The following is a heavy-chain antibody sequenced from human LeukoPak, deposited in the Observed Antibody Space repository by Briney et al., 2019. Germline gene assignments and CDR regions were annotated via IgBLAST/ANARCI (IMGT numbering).Heavy chain of an antibody. J-gene: IGHJ4*02. D-gene: IGHD3-10*01. CDR2: IYYSGST. V-gene: IGHV4-39*01. CDR3: ARQGWFGELLSPLDY. Sequence: SETLSLTCTVSGGSIRSSSYYWGWIRQPPGKGLEWIGSIYYSGSTYYNPSLKSRVTISVDTSKNQFSLKLSSVTASDTAVYYCARQGWFGELLSPLDYGGQGTLVTVSS. CDR1: GGSIRSSSYY.